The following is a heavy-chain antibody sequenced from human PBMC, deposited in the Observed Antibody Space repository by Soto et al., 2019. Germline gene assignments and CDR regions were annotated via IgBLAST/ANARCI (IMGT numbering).Heavy chain of an antibody. V-gene: IGHV6-1*01. CDR2: AYYRSRWYI. J-gene: IGHJ4*02. Sequence: QVQLLQSGPGLVKPSQTLSLTCAISGESVSSDRAAWNWVRQSPSRGLEWLGRAYYRSRWYIDYAVSVQSXXIXSXVTSKNQLSLQLNFVTPEDTATYYCAGGYTGGWHDYWGQGTLVTVSS. CDR1: GESVSSDRAA. D-gene: IGHD6-19*01. CDR3: AGGYTGGWHDY.